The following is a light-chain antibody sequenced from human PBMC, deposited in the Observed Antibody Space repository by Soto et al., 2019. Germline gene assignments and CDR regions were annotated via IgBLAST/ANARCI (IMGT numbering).Light chain of an antibody. V-gene: IGKV1-39*01. J-gene: IGKJ5*01. CDR3: QQRHMWPIT. Sequence: DIQMTQSPSSLSASVGDRVTITCRASQSIGRFLNWYQQKPGKAPTLLIYAASSLQSGVPSRFSGSGSGTDFTLTISSLQPEDFATYYCQQRHMWPITFGQGTRLEIK. CDR2: AAS. CDR1: QSIGRF.